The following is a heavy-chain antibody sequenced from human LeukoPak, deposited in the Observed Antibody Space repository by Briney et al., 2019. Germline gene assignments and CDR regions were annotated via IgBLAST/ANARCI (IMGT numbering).Heavy chain of an antibody. D-gene: IGHD3-22*01. CDR2: INHSGST. V-gene: IGHV4-34*01. J-gene: IGHJ3*02. Sequence: PSETLSLTCAVYGGSFSGYYWSWIRQPPGKGLEWIGEINHSGSTNYNPSLKSRVTISVDTSKNQFSLQLNSVTPEDTAVYYCASQGYDSSGYYRSSAFDIWGQGTMVTVSS. CDR3: ASQGYDSSGYYRSSAFDI. CDR1: GGSFSGYY.